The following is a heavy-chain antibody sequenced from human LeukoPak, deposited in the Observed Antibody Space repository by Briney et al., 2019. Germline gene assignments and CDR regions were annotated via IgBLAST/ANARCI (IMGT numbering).Heavy chain of an antibody. CDR2: INHSGST. CDR3: ARSLYDSSGYYSHDAFDI. D-gene: IGHD3-22*01. CDR1: GGSFSGYY. J-gene: IGHJ3*02. V-gene: IGHV4-34*01. Sequence: MASETLSLTCAVYGGSFSGYYWSWIRQPPGKGLEWIGEINHSGSTNYNPSLKSRVTISVDTSKNQFSLKLSSVTAADTAVYYCARSLYDSSGYYSHDAFDIWGQGTMVTVSS.